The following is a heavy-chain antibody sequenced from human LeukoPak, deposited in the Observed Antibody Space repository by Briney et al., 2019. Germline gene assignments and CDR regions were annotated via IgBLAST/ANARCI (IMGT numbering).Heavy chain of an antibody. CDR2: INSDGSST. CDR3: ARVFEDFSFRREFFDY. CDR1: GLTFSSYW. D-gene: IGHD3-10*01. V-gene: IGHV3-74*01. Sequence: PGGSLRLSCAASGLTFSSYWMHWVRQAPGKGLVWVSRINSDGSSTSYADSVKGRFTISRDNAKNTLYLQMNSLRAEDTAVYYCARVFEDFSFRREFFDYWGQGTLVTVSS. J-gene: IGHJ4*02.